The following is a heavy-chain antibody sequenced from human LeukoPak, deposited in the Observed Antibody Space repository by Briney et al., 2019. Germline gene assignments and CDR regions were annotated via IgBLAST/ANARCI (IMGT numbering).Heavy chain of an antibody. J-gene: IGHJ4*02. V-gene: IGHV4-34*01. CDR1: GGSFSGYY. Sequence: PSEALSLTCAVYGGSFSGYYWSWIRQPPGKGLEWIGEINHSGSTNYNPSLKSRVTISVDTSKNQFSLKLSSVTAADTAVYYCASSRDGYNSLDYWGQGTLVTVSS. D-gene: IGHD5-24*01. CDR3: ASSRDGYNSLDY. CDR2: INHSGST.